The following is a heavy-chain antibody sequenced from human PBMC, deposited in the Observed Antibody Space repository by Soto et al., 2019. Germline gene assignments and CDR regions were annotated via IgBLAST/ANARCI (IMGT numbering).Heavy chain of an antibody. CDR2: INPDGSVG. Sequence: EVQLLGSGGGLVQPGGSLRLSGVAYGFTFSTYWMNWFRKAPGMGLEWVANINPDGSVGTYGDSVKGRFTTSRDNARNSCYLHMNNLRADDTAVYFAAGSRGHDYNDRGQGNLVTVSS. D-gene: IGHD6-25*01. CDR3: AGSRGHDYND. V-gene: IGHV3-7*03. CDR1: GFTFSTYW. J-gene: IGHJ4*02.